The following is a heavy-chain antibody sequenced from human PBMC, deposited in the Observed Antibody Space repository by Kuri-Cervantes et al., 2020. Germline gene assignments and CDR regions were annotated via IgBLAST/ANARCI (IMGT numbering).Heavy chain of an antibody. CDR1: GGSFSGYY. CDR3: AREGGLGYCRGGSCYYDY. J-gene: IGHJ4*02. CDR2: INHSGST. V-gene: IGHV4-34*01. Sequence: GSLRLSCAVYGGSFSGYYWSWIRQPPGKGLEWIGEINHSGSTNYNPSLKSRVTISVDTSKNQFSLQLNSVTPDDTAVYYCAREGGLGYCRGGSCYYDYWGQGTLVTVSS. D-gene: IGHD2-15*01.